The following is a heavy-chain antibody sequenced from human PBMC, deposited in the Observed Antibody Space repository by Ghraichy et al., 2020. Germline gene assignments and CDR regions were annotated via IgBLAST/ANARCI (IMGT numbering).Heavy chain of an antibody. CDR1: GGSISSYY. CDR2: IYTSGST. J-gene: IGHJ5*02. Sequence: SETLSLTCTVSGGSISSYYWSWIRQPAGKGLEWIGRIYTSGSTNYNPSLKSRVTMSVDTSKNQFSLKLSSVTAADTAVYYCARLSIAAATYNWFDPWGQGTLVTVSS. CDR3: ARLSIAAATYNWFDP. V-gene: IGHV4-4*07. D-gene: IGHD6-13*01.